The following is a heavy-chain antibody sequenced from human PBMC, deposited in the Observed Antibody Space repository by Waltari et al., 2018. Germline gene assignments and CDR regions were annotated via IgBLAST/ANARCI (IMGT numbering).Heavy chain of an antibody. CDR3: AGCYYGSSGFSFYYSYHMDV. Sequence: QVQMVQAGAEVKKPGSSVTVSCKASGGSLASSGISWVREAPGQGLEWVGESIRNVGTTNYAKKFQGSVTMNAVKSTTTAYMHLTSLRSVDAAVYYGAGCYYGSSGFSFYYSYHMDVWGKGTTVTVSS. J-gene: IGHJ6*03. CDR2: SIRNVGTT. V-gene: IGHV1-69*14. CDR1: GGSLASSG. D-gene: IGHD3-22*01.